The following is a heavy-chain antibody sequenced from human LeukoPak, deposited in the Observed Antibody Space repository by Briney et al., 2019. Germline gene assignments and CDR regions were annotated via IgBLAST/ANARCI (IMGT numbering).Heavy chain of an antibody. V-gene: IGHV1-18*01. CDR3: ARERIYYDSSGYTWFDP. CDR2: ISAYNGNT. J-gene: IGHJ5*02. D-gene: IGHD3-22*01. Sequence: GASVTVSCKASGYTFTSYGISWVRHAPGQGLERMGWISAYNGNTNYAQKLQGRVTMTTDTSTSTAYMELRSLRSDDTAVYYCARERIYYDSSGYTWFDPWGQGTLVTVSS. CDR1: GYTFTSYG.